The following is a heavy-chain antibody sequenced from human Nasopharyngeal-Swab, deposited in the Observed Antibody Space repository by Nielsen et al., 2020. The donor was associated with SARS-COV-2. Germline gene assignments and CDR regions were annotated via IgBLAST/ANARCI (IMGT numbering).Heavy chain of an antibody. V-gene: IGHV1-46*01. CDR3: ARAFRYGYNYGY. Sequence: WVRQATGQGLEWMGIINPSGGSTSYAQKFQGRVTMTRNTSTSTVYMELSSLRSEDTAVYYCARAFRYGYNYGYWGQGTLVTVSS. D-gene: IGHD5-24*01. J-gene: IGHJ4*02. CDR2: INPSGGST.